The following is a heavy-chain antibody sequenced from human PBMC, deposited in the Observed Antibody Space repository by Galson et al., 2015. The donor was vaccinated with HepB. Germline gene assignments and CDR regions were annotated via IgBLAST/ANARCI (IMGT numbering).Heavy chain of an antibody. D-gene: IGHD1-26*01. CDR2: IYSGGST. J-gene: IGHJ4*02. CDR3: ARGFRSDSLDY. V-gene: IGHV3-53*01. Sequence: SLRLSCAASGFTVSRNYMSWVRQAPGKGLEWVSVIYSGGSTYYADSVKGRFTISRDNSKNTLYLQMNSLRAEDTAVYYCARGFRSDSLDYWGQGTLVTVSS. CDR1: GFTVSRNY.